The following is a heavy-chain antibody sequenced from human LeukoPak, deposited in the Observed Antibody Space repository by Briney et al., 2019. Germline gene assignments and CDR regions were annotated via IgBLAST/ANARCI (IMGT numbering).Heavy chain of an antibody. D-gene: IGHD6-13*01. V-gene: IGHV3-21*04. CDR2: ISSSSSYI. Sequence: PGGSLRLSCAASGFTFSSYSMNWVRQAPGKGLEWVSSISSSSSYIYYADSVKGRFTISRDNSKNSLYLQMNSLRTEDTALYYCAKDGSSWSGRYYYMDVWGKGTTVTVSS. CDR3: AKDGSSWSGRYYYMDV. CDR1: GFTFSSYS. J-gene: IGHJ6*03.